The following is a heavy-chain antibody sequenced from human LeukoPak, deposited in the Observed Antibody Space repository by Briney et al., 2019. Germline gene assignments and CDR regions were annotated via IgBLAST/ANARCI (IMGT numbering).Heavy chain of an antibody. D-gene: IGHD6-13*01. V-gene: IGHV4-39*01. CDR1: GGSISSGDYY. J-gene: IGHJ4*02. CDR3: ARHSSGWYYFDY. Sequence: PSETLSLTCTVSGGSISSGDYYWGWIRQPPGKGLEWIGSIYYSGSTYYNPSLKSRVTISVDTSKNQFSLKLSSVTAADTAVYYCARHSSGWYYFDYWGQGTLVTVSS. CDR2: IYYSGST.